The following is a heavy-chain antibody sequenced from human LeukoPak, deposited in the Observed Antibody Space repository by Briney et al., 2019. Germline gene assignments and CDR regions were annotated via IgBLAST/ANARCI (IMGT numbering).Heavy chain of an antibody. CDR1: GFIFDDYG. J-gene: IGHJ4*02. D-gene: IGHD2-2*02. CDR2: INWNGGST. Sequence: GGSLRLSCAASGFIFDDYGMSWVRQAPGKGLEWVSGINWNGGSTGYADSVKGRFTISRDNAKNSLYLQMNSLRAEDTAVYYCARDKGYCSSTSCYNKGPFDYWGQGTLVTVSS. V-gene: IGHV3-20*04. CDR3: ARDKGYCSSTSCYNKGPFDY.